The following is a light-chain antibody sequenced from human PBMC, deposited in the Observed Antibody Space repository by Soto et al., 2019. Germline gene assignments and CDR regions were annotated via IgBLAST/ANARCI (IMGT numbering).Light chain of an antibody. CDR1: QSISSW. J-gene: IGKJ1*01. V-gene: IGKV1-5*03. CDR3: QQYNSYRA. CDR2: KAS. Sequence: DIQMTQSPSTLSASVGDRFTITCRASQSISSWLAWHQHKPGKAPKLLISKASSLESGVPSRLSGSGSGTEFTLTISCLQPDDFATYYCQQYNSYRAFGQGTKGDIK.